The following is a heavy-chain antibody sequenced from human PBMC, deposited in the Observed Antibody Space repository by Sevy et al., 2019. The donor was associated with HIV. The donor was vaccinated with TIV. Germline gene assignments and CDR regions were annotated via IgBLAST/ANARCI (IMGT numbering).Heavy chain of an antibody. CDR1: GFIFSGYW. CDR3: ARAIGAATSY. V-gene: IGHV3-7*03. Sequence: GGSLRLSCAGSGFIFSGYWMHWVRQAPGKGLEWVANINEDGTTKHYLDSVKGRFTMSRDNAKNSVFLQMNSLRVDDTAVYYCARAIGAATSYWGQGTLVTVSS. CDR2: INEDGTTK. D-gene: IGHD2-15*01. J-gene: IGHJ4*02.